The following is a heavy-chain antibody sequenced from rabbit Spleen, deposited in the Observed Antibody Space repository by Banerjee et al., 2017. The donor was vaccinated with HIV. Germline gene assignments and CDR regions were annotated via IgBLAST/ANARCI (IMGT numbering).Heavy chain of an antibody. J-gene: IGHJ4*01. D-gene: IGHD4-1*01. CDR2: IDSGSSGFT. CDR3: ARDLDGVIGWNFGW. CDR1: GVSLNDKDV. Sequence: QSLEESGGDLVKPGASLTLTCTASGVSLNDKDVMCWVRQAPGKGLEWIACIDSGSSGFTYFATWAKGRFTCSKTSSTTVTLQMTSLTAADTATYFCARDLDGVIGWNFGWWGQGTLVTVS. V-gene: IGHV1S40*01.